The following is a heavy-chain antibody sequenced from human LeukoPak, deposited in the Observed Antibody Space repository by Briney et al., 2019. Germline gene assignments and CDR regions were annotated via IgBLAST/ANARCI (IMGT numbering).Heavy chain of an antibody. D-gene: IGHD6-19*01. CDR3: ARSLAVAGFDY. J-gene: IGHJ4*02. Sequence: GGSLRLSCAASGFTFSSYSMSWVRQAPGKGLEWVSSISSSSSYIYYADSVKGRFTISRDNAKNSLYLQMNSLRAEDTAVYYCARSLAVAGFDYWGQGTLVTVSS. V-gene: IGHV3-21*01. CDR2: ISSSSSYI. CDR1: GFTFSSYS.